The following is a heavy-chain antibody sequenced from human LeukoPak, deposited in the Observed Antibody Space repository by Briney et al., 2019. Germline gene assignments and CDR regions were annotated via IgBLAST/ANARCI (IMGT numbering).Heavy chain of an antibody. CDR3: ARDRDIVVVPTRLDY. CDR2: ISSSSSTI. V-gene: IGHV3-48*02. J-gene: IGHJ4*02. CDR1: GFTFSSYS. Sequence: GGSLRLSCAASGFTFSSYSMNWVRQAPGKGLEWVSYISSSSSTIYYADSVRGRFTISRDNAKNSLYLQMNSLRDEDTAVYYCARDRDIVVVPTRLDYWGQGTLVTVSS. D-gene: IGHD2-2*01.